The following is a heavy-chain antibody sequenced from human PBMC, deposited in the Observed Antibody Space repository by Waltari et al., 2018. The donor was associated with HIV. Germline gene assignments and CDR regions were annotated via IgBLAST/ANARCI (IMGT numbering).Heavy chain of an antibody. V-gene: IGHV1-69*08. Sequence: QVQLVQSGAEVKKPGSSVKVSCTASGGAFSSYTINWVRKAPGQGLEWLGRFTPMSNTPNNAQKFQGRVTITADKSTSTAYMELTSLRSDDTAVYYCASARETMGVDFDSWGLGTLVTVSS. D-gene: IGHD3-16*01. J-gene: IGHJ4*02. CDR1: GGAFSSYT. CDR3: ASARETMGVDFDS. CDR2: FTPMSNTP.